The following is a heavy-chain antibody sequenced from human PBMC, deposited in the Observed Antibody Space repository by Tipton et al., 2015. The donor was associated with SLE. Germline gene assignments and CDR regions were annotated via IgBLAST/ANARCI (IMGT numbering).Heavy chain of an antibody. CDR2: IYYSGST. CDR3: ARPSYSSSFFDY. Sequence: TLSLTCTVSGGSISSGGYYWSWIRQHPGKGLEWIGYIYYSGSTYYNPSLKSRVTISVDTSKNQFSLKLSSVTAADTAVYYCARPSYSSSFFDYWGQGTLVTVSS. J-gene: IGHJ4*02. D-gene: IGHD6-6*01. CDR1: GGSISSGGYY. V-gene: IGHV4-31*03.